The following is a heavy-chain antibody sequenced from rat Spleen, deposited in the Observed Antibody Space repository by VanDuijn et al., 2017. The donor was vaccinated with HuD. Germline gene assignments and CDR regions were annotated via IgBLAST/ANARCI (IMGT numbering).Heavy chain of an antibody. J-gene: IGHJ2*01. V-gene: IGHV5-29*01. D-gene: IGHD1-1*01. CDR3: ARHPDYSNYFDY. Sequence: EVQLVESGGGLVQPGRSLKLSCAASGFTLSDYSMAWVRQAPTKGLEWVATMSYDGGNTYYRDSVKGRFTVSRDIAKSILFLEMDSLRSEDTATYYCARHPDYSNYFDYWGQGVMVTVSS. CDR1: GFTLSDYS. CDR2: MSYDGGNT.